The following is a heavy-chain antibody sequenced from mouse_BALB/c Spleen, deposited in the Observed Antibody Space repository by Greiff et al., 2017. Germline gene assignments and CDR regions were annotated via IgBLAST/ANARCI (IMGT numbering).Heavy chain of an antibody. CDR3: AREEIYYYGSRTFAY. CDR1: GFTFSSYA. D-gene: IGHD1-1*01. Sequence: EVMLVESGGGLVKPGGSLKLSCAASGFTFSSYAMSWVRQSPEKRLEWVAEISSGGSYTYYPDTVTGRFTISRDNAKNTLYLEMSSLRSEDTAMYYCAREEIYYYGSRTFAYWGQGTLVTVSA. J-gene: IGHJ3*01. V-gene: IGHV5-9-4*01. CDR2: ISSGGSYT.